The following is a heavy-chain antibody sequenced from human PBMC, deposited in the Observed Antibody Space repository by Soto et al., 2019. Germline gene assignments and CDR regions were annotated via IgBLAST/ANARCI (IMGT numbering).Heavy chain of an antibody. CDR3: ARTRGYCSSSSCQYYMVV. CDR1: GFTFDDYG. D-gene: IGHD2-2*01. CDR2: INWNGGST. Sequence: EVQLVESGGGVVRPGGSLRLSCAASGFTFDDYGMSWVRQTPGKGLEWVSGINWNGGSTGYADSVKGRFTISRDNAKNSLYLKMNSLRAEDTVFYHCARTRGYCSSSSCQYYMVVWGKGPRSPSP. V-gene: IGHV3-20*01. J-gene: IGHJ6*03.